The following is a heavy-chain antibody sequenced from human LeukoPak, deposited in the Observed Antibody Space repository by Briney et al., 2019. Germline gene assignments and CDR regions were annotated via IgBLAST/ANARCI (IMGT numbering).Heavy chain of an antibody. CDR1: GGSISSNSYY. Sequence: SETLSLTCTVSGGSISSNSYYWGWIRQPPGKGLEWIGEINHSGSTNYNPSLKSRVTISVDTSKNQFSLKLSSVTAADTAVYYCARGVWFGEFWGQGTLVTVSS. V-gene: IGHV4-39*07. CDR2: INHSGST. D-gene: IGHD3-10*01. CDR3: ARGVWFGEF. J-gene: IGHJ4*02.